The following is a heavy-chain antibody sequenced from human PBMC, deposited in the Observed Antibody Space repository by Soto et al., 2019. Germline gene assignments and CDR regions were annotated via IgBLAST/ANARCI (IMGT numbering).Heavy chain of an antibody. J-gene: IGHJ6*04. CDR1: GGTFSSYA. CDR3: ARGSVVVVVAATLAPYYGMDV. V-gene: IGHV1-69*13. Sequence: SVKVSCKASGGTFSSYAISWVRQAPGQGLEWMGGIIPIFGTANYAQKFQGRVTITADESTSTAYMELSSLRSEDTAVYYCARGSVVVVVAATLAPYYGMDVWGKGTTVTVSS. CDR2: IIPIFGTA. D-gene: IGHD2-15*01.